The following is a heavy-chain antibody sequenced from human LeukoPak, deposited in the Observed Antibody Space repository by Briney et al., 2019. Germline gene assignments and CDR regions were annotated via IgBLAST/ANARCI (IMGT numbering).Heavy chain of an antibody. CDR1: GGSFSGYY. Sequence: SETLSLTCVVYGGSFSGYYWSWIRQPPGKGLEWIGEINHSGSINYNPSLKSRVTISVDTSKNQFSLKLSSVTAADTAVYYCARDNSSSWYWAKVTGNRFDPWGQGTLVTVSS. CDR2: INHSGSI. CDR3: ARDNSSSWYWAKVTGNRFDP. V-gene: IGHV4-34*01. D-gene: IGHD6-13*01. J-gene: IGHJ5*02.